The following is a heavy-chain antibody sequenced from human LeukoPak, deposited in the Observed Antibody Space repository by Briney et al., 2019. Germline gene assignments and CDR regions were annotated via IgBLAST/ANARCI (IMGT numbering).Heavy chain of an antibody. CDR1: GFTFSSYA. Sequence: GSLRLSCAASGFTFSSYAMSWVRQPPGKGLEWIGYIYYSGSTNYNPSLKSRVTISVDTSKNQFSLKLSSVTAADTAVYYCARASLSLTGPLFFDYWGQGTLVTVSS. CDR2: IYYSGST. CDR3: ARASLSLTGPLFFDY. V-gene: IGHV4-59*01. D-gene: IGHD3-9*01. J-gene: IGHJ4*02.